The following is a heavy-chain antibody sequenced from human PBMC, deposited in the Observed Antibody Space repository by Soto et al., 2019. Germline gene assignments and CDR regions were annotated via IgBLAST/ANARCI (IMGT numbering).Heavy chain of an antibody. Sequence: GGSLRLSCAASGFTFSNYGMHWVRQAPGKGLEWVAVIWYDGSNKYYADSVKGRFTISRDNSKNTLYLQMNSLRLEDTAVYYCARGPSYSDSYFDYWGQGTLVTVSS. D-gene: IGHD4-17*01. J-gene: IGHJ4*02. V-gene: IGHV3-33*01. CDR1: GFTFSNYG. CDR2: IWYDGSNK. CDR3: ARGPSYSDSYFDY.